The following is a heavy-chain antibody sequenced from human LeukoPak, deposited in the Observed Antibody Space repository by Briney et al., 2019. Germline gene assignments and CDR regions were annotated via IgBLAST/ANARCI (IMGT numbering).Heavy chain of an antibody. Sequence: PSETLSLTCAVYGGSFSGYYWSWIRHPPGKGLEWIGEINHSGSTNYNPSLKSRVTISVDTSKNQFSLKLSSVAAADTAVYYCAGSGYSGYDLNYWGQGTLVTVSS. J-gene: IGHJ4*02. CDR3: AGSGYSGYDLNY. CDR1: GGSFSGYY. CDR2: INHSGST. D-gene: IGHD5-12*01. V-gene: IGHV4-34*01.